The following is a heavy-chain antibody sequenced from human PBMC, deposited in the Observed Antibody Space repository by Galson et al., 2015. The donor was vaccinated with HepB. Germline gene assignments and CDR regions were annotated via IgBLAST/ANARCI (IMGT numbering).Heavy chain of an antibody. CDR3: ARGYVDPSVVRADDYYGMDV. D-gene: IGHD5-18*01. Sequence: SLRLSCAASGFSFSDYFMTWIRQAPGKGPECVSYISSSGGYTNYADFVQGRFTISRDNAKNSVYLQMNSLRAEDTAVYYCARGYVDPSVVRADDYYGMDVWGQGTTVTVSS. CDR2: ISSSGGYT. J-gene: IGHJ6*02. CDR1: GFSFSDYF. V-gene: IGHV3-11*05.